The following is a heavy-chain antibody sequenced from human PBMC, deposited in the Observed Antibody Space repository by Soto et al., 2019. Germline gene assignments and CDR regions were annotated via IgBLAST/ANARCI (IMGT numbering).Heavy chain of an antibody. D-gene: IGHD6-13*01. J-gene: IGHJ4*02. Sequence: EVQLLESGGGLVQPGGSLRLSCAASGFTFSSYAMSWVRQAPGKGLEWVSAISGSGGSTYYADSVKGRFTISRDNSKNTLYLQMNSLRAEDTAVYYCAKDTGDSSSWYRRNSYYFDYWGQGTLVTVSS. V-gene: IGHV3-23*01. CDR1: GFTFSSYA. CDR2: ISGSGGST. CDR3: AKDTGDSSSWYRRNSYYFDY.